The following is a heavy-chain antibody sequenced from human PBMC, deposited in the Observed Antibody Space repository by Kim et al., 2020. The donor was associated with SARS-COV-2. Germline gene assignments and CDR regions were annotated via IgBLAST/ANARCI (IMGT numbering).Heavy chain of an antibody. D-gene: IGHD3-22*01. CDR2: ISGNGANK. CDR3: AKVVVMDGYNYYYYYGMDV. J-gene: IGHJ6*02. CDR1: GFTFDTYA. V-gene: IGHV3-23*01. Sequence: GGSLRLSCVASGFTFDTYAMSWVRQAPGKGLEWVSVISGNGANKFHADSVRGRFTISRDNSKNTLYLQMNSLRDEDTALYYCAKVVVMDGYNYYYYYGMDVWGQGTAVTVPS.